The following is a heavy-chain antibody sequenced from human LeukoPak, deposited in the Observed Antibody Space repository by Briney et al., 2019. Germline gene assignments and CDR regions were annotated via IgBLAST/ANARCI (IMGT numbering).Heavy chain of an antibody. Sequence: SETLSLTCTVSGGSISNYYWSWIRQPPGKELEWIGYIYYSGSTNYNPSLTGRVTISVDTSKNQFSLKLSSVTAADTAMYYCARPSRTGSGWDAFDIWGQGTMVTVSS. CDR1: GGSISNYY. CDR3: ARPSRTGSGWDAFDI. V-gene: IGHV4-59*08. CDR2: IYYSGST. J-gene: IGHJ3*02. D-gene: IGHD3-22*01.